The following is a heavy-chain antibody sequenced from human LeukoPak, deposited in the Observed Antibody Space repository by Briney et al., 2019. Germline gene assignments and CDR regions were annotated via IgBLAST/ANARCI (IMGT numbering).Heavy chain of an antibody. Sequence: SGGSLRLSCAASGFTFTRYWMAWVRQAPGEGLEWVANINQDGSEEYYLDSVRGRFTSSRDNAKNSLYLQMNSLRAEDTAVYYCSNGIYDTSYWGQGTLVTVSS. D-gene: IGHD2/OR15-2a*01. V-gene: IGHV3-7*01. CDR1: GFTFTRYW. CDR3: SNGIYDTSY. J-gene: IGHJ4*02. CDR2: INQDGSEE.